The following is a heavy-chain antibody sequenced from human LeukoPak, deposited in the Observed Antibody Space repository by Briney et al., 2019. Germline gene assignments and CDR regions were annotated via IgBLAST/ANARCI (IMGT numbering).Heavy chain of an antibody. CDR3: ARGVTVVNFDF. CDR2: IYTSGSI. Sequence: KSSETLSLTCTVSGGSISSSSYYWSWIRQPAGKGLEWIGRIYTSGSINYNPSLKSRATISVDTSKNQFSLKLSSVTAADTAVYYCARGVTVVNFDFWGQGTLVTVSS. CDR1: GGSISSSSYY. D-gene: IGHD4-23*01. V-gene: IGHV4-61*02. J-gene: IGHJ4*02.